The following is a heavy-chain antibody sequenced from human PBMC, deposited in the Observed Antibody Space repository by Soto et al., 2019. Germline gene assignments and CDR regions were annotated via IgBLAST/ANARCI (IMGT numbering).Heavy chain of an antibody. V-gene: IGHV3-23*01. D-gene: IGHD6-13*01. CDR1: GFSFSTYS. CDR3: AYSSTPFDY. Sequence: PGGALRLSCAGSGFSFSTYSMNWVRQVPGKGLEWVSSIYGNGGGTFYADSVKGRFTISRDNSKNTLYLQMNSLRAEDTAVYYCAYSSTPFDYWGQGTLVTVSS. J-gene: IGHJ4*02. CDR2: IYGNGGGT.